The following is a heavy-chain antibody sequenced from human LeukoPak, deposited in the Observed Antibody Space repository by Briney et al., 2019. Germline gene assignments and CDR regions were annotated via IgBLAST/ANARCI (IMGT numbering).Heavy chain of an antibody. CDR3: ARDSPSIVVVPAAISSDFDM. CDR1: GFTFSSYS. J-gene: IGHJ3*02. Sequence: GGSLRLSCAASGFTFSSYSMNWVCQAPGKGLEWVSSISSRSSYIYYADSVKGRFTISRDNAKNSLYLQMNSLRAEDTAVYYCARDSPSIVVVPAAISSDFDMWGQGTMVTVSS. D-gene: IGHD2-2*01. V-gene: IGHV3-21*01. CDR2: ISSRSSYI.